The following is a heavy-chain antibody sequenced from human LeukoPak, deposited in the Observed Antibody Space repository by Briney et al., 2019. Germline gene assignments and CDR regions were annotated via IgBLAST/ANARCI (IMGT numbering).Heavy chain of an antibody. CDR3: TTDGHKLTPGAFDI. CDR2: IKSKTDGGTT. J-gene: IGHJ3*02. V-gene: IGHV3-15*01. Sequence: GGSLRLSCAASGFTFSNAWMSWVRQAPGKGLEWVGRIKSKTDGGTTDYAAPVKGRFTISRDDSKNTLYLQMNSLKTEDTAVYYCTTDGHKLTPGAFDIWGQGTMVTVSS. D-gene: IGHD1-1*01. CDR1: GFTFSNAW.